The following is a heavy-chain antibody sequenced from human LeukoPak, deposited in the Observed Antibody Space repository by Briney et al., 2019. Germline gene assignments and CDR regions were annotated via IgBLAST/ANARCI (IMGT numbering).Heavy chain of an antibody. D-gene: IGHD6-6*01. J-gene: IGHJ3*02. CDR3: ARGRSIAARHDAFDI. CDR2: INHSGST. CDR1: GGSFSGYY. V-gene: IGHV4-34*01. Sequence: SETLSLTCAVYGGSFSGYYWSWIRQPPGKGLEWIGEINHSGSTNYNPSLKSRVTISVDTSKNQFSLKLSSVTAADTAVYYCARGRSIAARHDAFDICGQGTMVTVSS.